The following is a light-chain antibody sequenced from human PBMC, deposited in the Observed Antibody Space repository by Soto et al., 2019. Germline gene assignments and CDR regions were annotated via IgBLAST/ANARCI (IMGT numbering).Light chain of an antibody. CDR2: EVN. Sequence: QSVLTQPPSASGSPGQSVTISCTGTSSDVGTYNYVSWYQQHPGKAPKLMIYEVNKRPAGVPDRFSGSKSGIMASLTVSGLQAEDEADYYCSSYAGNNNLYVFGTGTKATVL. V-gene: IGLV2-8*01. CDR3: SSYAGNNNLYV. J-gene: IGLJ1*01. CDR1: SSDVGTYNY.